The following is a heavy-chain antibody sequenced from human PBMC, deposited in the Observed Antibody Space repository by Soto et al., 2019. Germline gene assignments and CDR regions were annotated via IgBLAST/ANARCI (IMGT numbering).Heavy chain of an antibody. V-gene: IGHV1-18*01. CDR1: GYTFTSYG. CDR3: ARDVRPANGPNSFDY. D-gene: IGHD2-8*01. J-gene: IGHJ4*02. Sequence: ASVKVSCKASGYTFTSYGMSWVRQAPGQGLEWMGWISAYNGNTNYAQKLQGRVTMTTDTSTSTAYMELRSLRSDDTAVYYCARDVRPANGPNSFDYWGQGTLVTVSS. CDR2: ISAYNGNT.